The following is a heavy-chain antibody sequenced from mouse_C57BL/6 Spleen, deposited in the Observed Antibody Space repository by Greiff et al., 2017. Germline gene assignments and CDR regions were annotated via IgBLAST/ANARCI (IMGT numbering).Heavy chain of an antibody. D-gene: IGHD2-5*01. J-gene: IGHJ3*01. CDR3: AHPCYSNPGFAY. CDR2: ISSGGSYT. CDR1: GFTFSSYG. V-gene: IGHV5-6*01. Sequence: EVNVVESGGDLVKPGGSLKLSCAASGFTFSSYGMSWVRQTPDKRLEWVATISSGGSYTYYPDSVKGRFTISRDNAKNTLYLQMSSLKSEDTAMYYCAHPCYSNPGFAYWGQGTLVTVSA.